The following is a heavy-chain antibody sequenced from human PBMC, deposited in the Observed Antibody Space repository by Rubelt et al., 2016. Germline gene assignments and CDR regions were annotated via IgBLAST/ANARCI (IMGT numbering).Heavy chain of an antibody. D-gene: IGHD3-22*01. V-gene: IGHV3-33*01. Sequence: GKGLEWVAVIWYDGSNKYYADSVKGRFTISRDNSKNTLYLQMHSLRAEDTAVYYCAREPRIVSYYYGMDVWGQGTTVTVSS. J-gene: IGHJ6*02. CDR2: IWYDGSNK. CDR3: AREPRIVSYYYGMDV.